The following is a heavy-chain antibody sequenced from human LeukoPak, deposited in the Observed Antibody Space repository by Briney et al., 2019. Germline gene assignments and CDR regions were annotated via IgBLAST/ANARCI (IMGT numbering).Heavy chain of an antibody. CDR1: GFTSSSYA. D-gene: IGHD3-3*01. V-gene: IGHV3-23*01. J-gene: IGHJ6*02. CDR3: AKERSGYYYYYGTDV. CDR2: FSGSGGST. Sequence: GGSLRLSCAASGFTSSSYAMSWVRQAPGEGREWVSVFSGSGGSTYYADSVKGRFTISRDNSKNTLFLQMNSLRAEDTAVYYCAKERSGYYYYYGTDVWGQGTTVTVSS.